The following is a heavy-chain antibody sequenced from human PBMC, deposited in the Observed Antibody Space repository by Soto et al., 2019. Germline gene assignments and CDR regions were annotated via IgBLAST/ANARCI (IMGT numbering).Heavy chain of an antibody. CDR2: IDPSDSQT. CDR3: ARQIYDSDTGPNSQYYFDS. J-gene: IGHJ4*02. D-gene: IGHD3-22*01. Sequence: GESLKISCKGSGYSFAGYWITWVRQKPGKGLEWMGRIDPSDSQTYYSPSFRGHVTISATKSITTVFLQWSSLRASDTAMYYCARQIYDSDTGPNSQYYFDSWGQGTPVTVSS. CDR1: GYSFAGYW. V-gene: IGHV5-10-1*01.